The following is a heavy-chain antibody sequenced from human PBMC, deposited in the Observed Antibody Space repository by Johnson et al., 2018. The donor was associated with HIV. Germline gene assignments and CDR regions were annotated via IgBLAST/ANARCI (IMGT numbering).Heavy chain of an antibody. V-gene: IGHV3-30-3*01. CDR3: ARDGGNDYGDYWGPDAFDI. CDR1: GLTFSSYA. D-gene: IGHD4-17*01. J-gene: IGHJ3*02. CDR2: ISYDGSNK. Sequence: QVLLVESGGGVVQPGRSLRLSCAASGLTFSSYAMHWVRQAPGKGLEWVAVISYDGSNKYYADSVKGRFTISRDNSKNTLYLQMNSLRAEDTAVYYCARDGGNDYGDYWGPDAFDIWGQGTMVTVSP.